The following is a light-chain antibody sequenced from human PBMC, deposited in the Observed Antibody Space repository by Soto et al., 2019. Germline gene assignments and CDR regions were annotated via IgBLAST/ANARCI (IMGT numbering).Light chain of an antibody. CDR3: QQYGISPT. CDR2: VVS. V-gene: IGKV3-20*01. J-gene: IGKJ1*01. Sequence: EIVVLQSPGTLSSSPGERTTLDCRSSHSASSNYLAWYQQKPGQAPRLLIYVVSSRATGIPDRFSGSVSGTDFAITISRLEPVDLAVYYCQQYGISPTFGQGTKVEIK. CDR1: HSASSNY.